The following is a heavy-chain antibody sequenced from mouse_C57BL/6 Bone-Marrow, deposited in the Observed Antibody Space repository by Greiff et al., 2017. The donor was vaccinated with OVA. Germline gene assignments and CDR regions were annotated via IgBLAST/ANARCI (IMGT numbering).Heavy chain of an antibody. V-gene: IGHV1-18*01. CDR3: ARSSYYGSSYDWYFDV. CDR1: GYTFTDYN. D-gene: IGHD1-1*01. J-gene: IGHJ1*03. Sequence: VQLKQSGPELVKPGASVKIPCKASGYTFTDYNMDWVKQSHGKSLEWIGDINPNNGGTIYNQKFKGKATLTVDKSSSTAYMELRSLTSEDTAVYYCARSSYYGSSYDWYFDVWGTGTTVTVSS. CDR2: INPNNGGT.